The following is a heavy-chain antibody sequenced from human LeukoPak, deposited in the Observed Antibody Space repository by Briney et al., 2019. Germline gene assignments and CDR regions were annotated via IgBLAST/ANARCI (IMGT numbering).Heavy chain of an antibody. D-gene: IGHD1-14*01. V-gene: IGHV3-23*01. CDR3: AKSRTVFSFTYYGMDV. CDR2: MSASGGST. J-gene: IGHJ6*02. CDR1: GFTFSSYA. Sequence: PGGSLRLSCAASGFTFSSYAMSWVRQAPGKGLEWVSAMSASGGSTYYAESVLGRFTISRDNSKNTLYLQMNSLRAEDTAVYFCAKSRTVFSFTYYGMDVWGQGTAVTVSS.